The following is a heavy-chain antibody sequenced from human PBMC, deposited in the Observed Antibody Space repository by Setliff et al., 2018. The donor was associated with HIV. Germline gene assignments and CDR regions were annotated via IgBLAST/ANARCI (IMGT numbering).Heavy chain of an antibody. J-gene: IGHJ4*02. CDR1: GFTFSTFA. V-gene: IGHV3-33*08. CDR3: ARDPVLRAAP. Sequence: GGSLRLSCAASGFTFSTFAMHWVRQAPGKGLEWVAVIWYDGSNKYYADSVKGRFTISRDNSKNTLYLQMNSLRAEDTAVYYCARDPVLRAAPWGQGTLVTVSS. CDR2: IWYDGSNK. D-gene: IGHD3-10*01.